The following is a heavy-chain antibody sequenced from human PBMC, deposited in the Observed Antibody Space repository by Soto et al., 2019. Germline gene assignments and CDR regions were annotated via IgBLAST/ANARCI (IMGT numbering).Heavy chain of an antibody. CDR3: ASQNQVDKSGRPLSP. V-gene: IGHV4-4*07. J-gene: IGHJ5*02. CDR1: GGYITSFY. D-gene: IGHD3-22*01. Sequence: PSETLSLTCTVSGGYITSFYWNWIRQPAGKGLEFIGRIYSSGITNYNPSLRSRLTLSVDTSKNQISLTLDSVTAADSAVYYCASQNQVDKSGRPLSPWGQGTMVTVYS. CDR2: IYSSGIT.